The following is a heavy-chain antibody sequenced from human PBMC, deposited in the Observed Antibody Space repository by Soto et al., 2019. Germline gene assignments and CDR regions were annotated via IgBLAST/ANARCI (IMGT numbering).Heavy chain of an antibody. CDR3: ARSGSVPYYYSGLDV. Sequence: VQLVQSGAEVKKPGASVKVSCKASGYTFSRSGISWVRQAPGQGLEWMGWISTYNGDTNYAQKVQGRVTMTTDTATSTAFMELMGLRSDDTAVYYCARSGSVPYYYSGLDVWGQGTTVTVSS. V-gene: IGHV1-18*01. CDR2: ISTYNGDT. D-gene: IGHD1-26*01. J-gene: IGHJ6*02. CDR1: GYTFSRSG.